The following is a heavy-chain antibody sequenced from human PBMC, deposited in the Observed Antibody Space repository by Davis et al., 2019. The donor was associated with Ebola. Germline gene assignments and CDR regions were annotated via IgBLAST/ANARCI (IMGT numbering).Heavy chain of an antibody. D-gene: IGHD3-16*01. J-gene: IGHJ6*02. V-gene: IGHV4-34*01. CDR2: IYYSGST. CDR3: ARRLHYYYGMDV. Sequence: GSLRLSCAVYGGSFSGHYWSWIRQPPGKGLEWIGSIYYSGSTYYNPSLKSRVTISVDTSKSQFSLKLSSVTAADTAVYYCARRLHYYYGMDVWDQGTTVTVSS. CDR1: GGSFSGHY.